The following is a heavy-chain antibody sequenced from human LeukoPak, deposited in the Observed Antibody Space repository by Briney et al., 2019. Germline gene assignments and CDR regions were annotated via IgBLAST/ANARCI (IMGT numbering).Heavy chain of an antibody. CDR2: IIPIFGTA. CDR3: ARVLLWFGELSEAFDI. V-gene: IGHV1-69*13. D-gene: IGHD3-10*01. CDR1: GGTFSSYA. Sequence: GASVKVSCKASGGTFSSYAISWVRQAPGQGLEWMGGIIPIFGTANYAQKFQGRVTITADESTSTAYMELSSLRSEDTAVYYCARVLLWFGELSEAFDIWGQGTMVTVSS. J-gene: IGHJ3*02.